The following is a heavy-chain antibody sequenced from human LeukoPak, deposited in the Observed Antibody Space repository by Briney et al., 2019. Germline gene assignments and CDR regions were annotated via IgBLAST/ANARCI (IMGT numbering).Heavy chain of an antibody. CDR2: ISGSGDST. CDR3: AREVTECSSTSCYSAFDI. J-gene: IGHJ3*02. CDR1: GFTFSSYA. Sequence: GGSLRLSCAASGFTFSSYAMSWDRQAPGKGLEWVSAISGSGDSTYYADSVKGRLTISRDNSKNTLYLQMNSLRAEDTAVYYCAREVTECSSTSCYSAFDIWGQGTMVTVSS. V-gene: IGHV3-23*01. D-gene: IGHD2-2*02.